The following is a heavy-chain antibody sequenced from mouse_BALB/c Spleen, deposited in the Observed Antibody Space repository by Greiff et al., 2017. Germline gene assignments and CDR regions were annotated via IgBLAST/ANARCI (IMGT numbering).Heavy chain of an antibody. Sequence: DVKLVESGGGLVKPGGSLKLSCAASGFTFSDYYMYWVRQTPEKRLEWVATISDGGSYTYYPDSVKGRFTISRDNAKNNLYLQMSSLKSEDTAMYYCARDPDYYGSSYIYYYAMDYWGQGTSVTVSS. CDR2: ISDGGSYT. D-gene: IGHD1-1*01. J-gene: IGHJ4*01. CDR3: ARDPDYYGSSYIYYYAMDY. V-gene: IGHV5-4*02. CDR1: GFTFSDYY.